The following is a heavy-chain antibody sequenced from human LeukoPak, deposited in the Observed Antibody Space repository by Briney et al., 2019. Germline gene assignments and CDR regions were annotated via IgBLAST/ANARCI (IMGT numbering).Heavy chain of an antibody. CDR1: GYTFTGYY. CDR2: INPNSGGT. Sequence: ASVTVSFMASGYTFTGYYIHWVRQAPGQGLEWMGWINPNSGGTNYAQKFQGRVTMTRDRSINTAYMDLRSLTYDDTAVYYCARDKPAEAALDFWGQGTLATVSS. V-gene: IGHV1-2*02. CDR3: ARDKPAEAALDF. J-gene: IGHJ4*02.